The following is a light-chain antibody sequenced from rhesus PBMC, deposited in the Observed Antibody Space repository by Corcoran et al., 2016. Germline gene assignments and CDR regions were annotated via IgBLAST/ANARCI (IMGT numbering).Light chain of an antibody. J-gene: IGKJ4*01. V-gene: IGKV2-62*02. CDR3: GQTTNVPLT. CDR2: KVS. CDR1: QSLVHSDGNTY. Sequence: DVVMIQSPLSLPITPGQPASISCWSSQSLVHSDGNTYLSLYQQKPGQPPRLLIYKVSNRYFGFPDRFSGSGSGTDFTLKISRVEAEDVGVYYCGQTTNVPLTFGGGTKVEIK.